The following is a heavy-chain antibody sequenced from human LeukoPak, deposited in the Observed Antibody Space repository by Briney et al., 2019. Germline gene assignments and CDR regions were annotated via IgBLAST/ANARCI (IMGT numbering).Heavy chain of an antibody. CDR2: INSDGSST. D-gene: IGHD1-1*01. V-gene: IGHV3-74*01. Sequence: GGSLRLSCAASGSTFSSYWMHWVRQAPGKGLVWVSRINSDGSSTSYADSVKGRFTISRDNAKNTLYLKMNSLRAEDTAVYYCASWNYYYYGMDVWGQGTTVTVSS. CDR3: ASWNYYYYGMDV. J-gene: IGHJ6*02. CDR1: GSTFSSYW.